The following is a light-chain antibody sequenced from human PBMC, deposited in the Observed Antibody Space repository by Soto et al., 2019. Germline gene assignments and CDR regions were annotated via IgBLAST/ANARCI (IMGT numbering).Light chain of an antibody. CDR2: DAS. Sequence: EIVLTQSPATLSLSPGERATLSCRASQSVSSYLAWYQLKPGQAPRLLIYDASNRATGIPARFSGSGSGTDFTLTISSLEPEDFAVYYCQQRGNWPYTFGQGTKLEIK. J-gene: IGKJ2*01. V-gene: IGKV3-11*01. CDR1: QSVSSY. CDR3: QQRGNWPYT.